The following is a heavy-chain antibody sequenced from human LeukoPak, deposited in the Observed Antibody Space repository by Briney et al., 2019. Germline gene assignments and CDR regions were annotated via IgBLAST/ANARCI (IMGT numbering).Heavy chain of an antibody. J-gene: IGHJ5*02. CDR3: AITPPVNWFDP. Sequence: GGSLRLSCAASGFTVSSNYMSWVRQAPGKGLEWVSAISGSGGSTYYADSVKGRFTISRDNSKNTLYLQMNSLRAEDTAVYYCAITPPVNWFDPWGQGTLVTVSS. V-gene: IGHV3-23*01. D-gene: IGHD3-16*01. CDR1: GFTVSSNY. CDR2: ISGSGGST.